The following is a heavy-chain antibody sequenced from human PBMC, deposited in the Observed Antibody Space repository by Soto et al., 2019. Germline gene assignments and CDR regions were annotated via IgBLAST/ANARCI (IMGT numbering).Heavy chain of an antibody. J-gene: IGHJ4*02. CDR1: GFTFSSYA. D-gene: IGHD6-13*01. Sequence: QVQLMESGGGVVQPGRSLRLSCAASGFTFSSYAMHWVRQAPGKGLEWVAVISYDGSNKYYADSVKGRFTISRDNSKNTLYLQMNSQRAEDTAVYYCARAIAAAGTKIGYYFDYWGQGTLVTVSS. CDR2: ISYDGSNK. CDR3: ARAIAAAGTKIGYYFDY. V-gene: IGHV3-30-3*01.